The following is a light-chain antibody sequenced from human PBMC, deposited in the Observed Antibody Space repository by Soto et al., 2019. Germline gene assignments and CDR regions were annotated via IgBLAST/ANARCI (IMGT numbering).Light chain of an antibody. Sequence: DIVMTQSPDSLAVSLGERATINCKSSQSVLYSSNNKNYLAWYQQKPGQPPQLLIYWASTRESGVPDRFSGSGSGTHFTLTISSLQAEDVAVYYCQQYYSTPRTFGQGTKVEIK. CDR2: WAS. V-gene: IGKV4-1*01. CDR1: QSVLYSSNNKNY. J-gene: IGKJ1*01. CDR3: QQYYSTPRT.